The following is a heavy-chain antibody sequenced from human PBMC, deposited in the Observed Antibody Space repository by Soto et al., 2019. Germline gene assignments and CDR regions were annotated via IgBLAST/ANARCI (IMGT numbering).Heavy chain of an antibody. CDR2: INSDGSST. Sequence: PGGSLRLSCAASGFTFSSYWMHWVRQAPGKGLVWVSRINSDGSSTSYADSVKGRFTTSRDNAKNTLYLQMNSLRAEDTAVYYCIICVTIFGVVIHNWFDPWGQGTLVTVSS. D-gene: IGHD3-3*01. J-gene: IGHJ5*02. V-gene: IGHV3-74*01. CDR3: IICVTIFGVVIHNWFDP. CDR1: GFTFSSYW.